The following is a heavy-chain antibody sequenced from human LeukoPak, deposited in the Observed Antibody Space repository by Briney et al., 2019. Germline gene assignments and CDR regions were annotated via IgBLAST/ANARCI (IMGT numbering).Heavy chain of an antibody. V-gene: IGHV1-18*01. D-gene: IGHD6-13*01. CDR2: ISAYNGNT. CDR1: GYTFTSYG. Sequence: ASVKVSCKASGYTFTSYGITWVRQAPGQGLEWMGWISAYNGNTNYAQKLQCRVTMTTDTSTSTAYMELRSLRSDDTAVYYCARGGGAAADYSYYYMDVWGKGTTVTVSS. J-gene: IGHJ6*03. CDR3: ARGGGAAADYSYYYMDV.